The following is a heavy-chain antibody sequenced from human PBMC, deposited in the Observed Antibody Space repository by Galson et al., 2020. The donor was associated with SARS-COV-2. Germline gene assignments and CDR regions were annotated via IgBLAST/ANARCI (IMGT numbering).Heavy chain of an antibody. CDR2: ITSDSSYI. Sequence: GGSLRLSCAASGFTFSSYSMNWVRQAPGKGLEWVSSITSDSSYIYYTDSVKGRFTISRDNAKNSLYLQMNSLRAEDTAVYYCTRDRIGEADNRLIIFGYWCQGTLVTVSS. CDR3: TRDRIGEADNRLIIFGY. V-gene: IGHV3-21*01. J-gene: IGHJ4*02. CDR1: GFTFSSYS. D-gene: IGHD6-19*01.